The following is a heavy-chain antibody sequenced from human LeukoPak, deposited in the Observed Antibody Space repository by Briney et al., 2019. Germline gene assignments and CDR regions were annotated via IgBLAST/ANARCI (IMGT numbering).Heavy chain of an antibody. CDR1: GYTFISYW. CDR3: ARGNVANWFGP. CDR2: IYPSDSNT. D-gene: IGHD5-12*01. V-gene: IGHV5-51*01. Sequence: GASLKISCKGSGYTFISYWIVWVRHLPGKGLEWMGIIYPSDSNTRYNPSFEGQVTISADKSISTTYLHWSGLKASDSATYYCARGNVANWFGPWGQGTLVTVSS. J-gene: IGHJ5*02.